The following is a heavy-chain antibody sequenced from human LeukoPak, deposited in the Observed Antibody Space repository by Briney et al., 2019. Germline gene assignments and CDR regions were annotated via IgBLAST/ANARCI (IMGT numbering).Heavy chain of an antibody. CDR3: AKRESSSSWYNYFDY. CDR2: ISPSADST. D-gene: IGHD6-13*01. V-gene: IGHV3-23*01. J-gene: IGHJ4*02. CDR1: GFTFSNYA. Sequence: GGSLRLSCAASGFTFSNYAMSWVRQAPGKGLEWVSAISPSADSTSYADSVKGRFAVSRDNSKNTVYLQMDSLRAEDTAVYYCAKRESSSSWYNYFDYWGQGTLVTVSS.